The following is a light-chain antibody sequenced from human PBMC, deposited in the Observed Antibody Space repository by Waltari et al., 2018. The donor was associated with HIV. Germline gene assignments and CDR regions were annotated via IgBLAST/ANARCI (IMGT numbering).Light chain of an antibody. CDR1: SGYSNYK. J-gene: IGLJ3*02. CDR2: VGTGGIVG. V-gene: IGLV9-49*01. Sequence: QPVLTQPPSASASLGASVTLTCTLSSGYSNYKVDWYQQRPGKGPRFVMRVGTGGIVGSKGVGIPDRFSGLGSGLSRYLTIKNFQEEDESDYHCGADHGSGSNFVSWVFGGGTKLTVL. CDR3: GADHGSGSNFVSWV.